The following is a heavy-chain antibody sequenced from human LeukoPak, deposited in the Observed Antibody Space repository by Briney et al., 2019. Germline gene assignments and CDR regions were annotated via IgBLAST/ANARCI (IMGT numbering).Heavy chain of an antibody. J-gene: IGHJ5*02. Sequence: GGSLRLSCAGSGFTFANYWMHWVRQAPGQGLVWLSRLSGDGKIATYADSVKDRFTISRNTAKKTLYPQLTSLRAEDTAVYFCARDPGVRGVYYNYFDPWGQGTLVTVSS. CDR3: ARDPGVRGVYYNYFDP. D-gene: IGHD3-10*01. CDR2: LSGDGKIA. V-gene: IGHV3-74*01. CDR1: GFTFANYW.